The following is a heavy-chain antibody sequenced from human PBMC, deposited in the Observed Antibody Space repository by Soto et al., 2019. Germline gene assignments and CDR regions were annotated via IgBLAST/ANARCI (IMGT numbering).Heavy chain of an antibody. V-gene: IGHV1-69*12. CDR1: GGTFSSYA. Sequence: QVQLVQSGAEVKKPGSSVKVSCKASGGTFSSYAISWVRQAPGQGLEWMGGIIPIFGTANYAQKFQGRVTITANESTSTDYMELSSLRYEDTAVYYCARVRIGTTSYYFDYWGQGTLVTVSS. CDR2: IIPIFGTA. D-gene: IGHD1-7*01. CDR3: ARVRIGTTSYYFDY. J-gene: IGHJ4*02.